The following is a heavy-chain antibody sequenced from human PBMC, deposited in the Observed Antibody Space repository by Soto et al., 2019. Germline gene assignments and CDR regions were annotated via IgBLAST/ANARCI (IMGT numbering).Heavy chain of an antibody. J-gene: IGHJ4*02. CDR3: ARDLGGSYYAPVDY. Sequence: SVQVSCKASVYTFTSYGISCVRQAPGQGLEWMGWISAYNGNTKYAQKLQGRVTMTTDTSTSTAYMELRSLRSDDTAVYYCARDLGGSYYAPVDYWGQGTLVTVSS. D-gene: IGHD1-26*01. CDR2: ISAYNGNT. V-gene: IGHV1-18*01. CDR1: VYTFTSYG.